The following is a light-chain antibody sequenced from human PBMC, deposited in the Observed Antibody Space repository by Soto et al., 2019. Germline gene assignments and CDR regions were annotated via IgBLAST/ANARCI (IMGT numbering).Light chain of an antibody. V-gene: IGLV2-23*01. J-gene: IGLJ3*02. Sequence: QSVLTQPASVSGSPGQSITISCTGTSSDVGNYNLVSWYQQHPGEAPKLLIYEGSKRPSGVSNRFSGSKFGNTASLTISGHQFEVEDDYYSCSYAGDSTCVFGGGTKLTVL. CDR2: EGS. CDR3: CSYAGDSTCV. CDR1: SSDVGNYNL.